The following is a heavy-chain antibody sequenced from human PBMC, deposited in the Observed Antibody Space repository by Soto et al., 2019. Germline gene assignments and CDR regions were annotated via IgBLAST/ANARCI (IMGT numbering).Heavy chain of an antibody. CDR1: GGSISSGDYY. CDR3: ARDAYDSRGYYGDI. J-gene: IGHJ3*02. CDR2: IYYSGST. D-gene: IGHD3-22*01. V-gene: IGHV4-30-4*01. Sequence: SETLSLTCTVSGGSISSGDYYWGWIRQPPGKGLEWIGYIYYSGSTYYNPSLKSRVTISVDTTKNQFSLKLSSVTAADPAVYYCARDAYDSRGYYGDIWGQGTMVTVSS.